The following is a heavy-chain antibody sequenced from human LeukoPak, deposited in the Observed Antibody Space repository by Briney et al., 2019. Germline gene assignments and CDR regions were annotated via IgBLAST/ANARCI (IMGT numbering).Heavy chain of an antibody. CDR2: IYYSGST. Sequence: SETLSLTCTVSGGSISSGDYYWSWIRQPPGKGLEWIGSIYYSGSTYYNPSLKSRVTISVDTSKNQFSLKLSSVTAADTAVYYCARDLLGYCSGGSCFRRPDYWGQGTLVTVSS. V-gene: IGHV4-39*07. CDR3: ARDLLGYCSGGSCFRRPDY. J-gene: IGHJ4*02. CDR1: GGSISSGDYY. D-gene: IGHD2-15*01.